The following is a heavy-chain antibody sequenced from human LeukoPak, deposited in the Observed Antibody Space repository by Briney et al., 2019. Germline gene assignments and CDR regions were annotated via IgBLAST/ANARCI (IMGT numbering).Heavy chain of an antibody. D-gene: IGHD7-27*01. CDR2: ISSSGSTI. J-gene: IGHJ4*02. V-gene: IGHV3-11*04. CDR1: GFTFSDYY. CDR3: ARDMTRTNWDQGCFDY. Sequence: PGGSLRLSCAASGFTFSDYYMSWIRQAPGKGLEWVSYISSSGSTIYYADSVKGRFTISRDNAKNSLYLQMNSLRAEDTAVYYCARDMTRTNWDQGCFDYWGQGTLVTVSS.